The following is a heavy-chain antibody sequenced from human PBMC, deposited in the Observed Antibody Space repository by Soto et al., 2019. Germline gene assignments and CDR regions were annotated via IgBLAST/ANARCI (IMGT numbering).Heavy chain of an antibody. Sequence: EVQLVESGGGLVQPGGSLRLSCAASEFTVGNNYMSWVRQAPGKGLEWVSRIYSGGLTHYADSVRGRFTISRDSSENTLFLQMISLRVEDTAVYYCCTSPTGGVWGKGTAVIVST. CDR1: EFTVGNNY. CDR3: CTSPTGGV. V-gene: IGHV3-66*01. CDR2: IYSGGLT. J-gene: IGHJ6*04.